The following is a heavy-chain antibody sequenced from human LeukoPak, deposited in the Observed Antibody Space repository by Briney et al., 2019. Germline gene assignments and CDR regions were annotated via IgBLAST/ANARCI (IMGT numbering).Heavy chain of an antibody. D-gene: IGHD3-10*01. V-gene: IGHV1-8*01. CDR1: GYTFTSYD. Sequence: GASVKVSCKASGYTFTSYDINWVRQATGQGLEWMGWMNPNSGNTGYAQKFQGRVTMTRNTSISTAYMELSSLRSEDTAVYYCARGTDTKLLLWFGSGVNWFDPWAQGTLVTVSS. CDR2: MNPNSGNT. J-gene: IGHJ5*02. CDR3: ARGTDTKLLLWFGSGVNWFDP.